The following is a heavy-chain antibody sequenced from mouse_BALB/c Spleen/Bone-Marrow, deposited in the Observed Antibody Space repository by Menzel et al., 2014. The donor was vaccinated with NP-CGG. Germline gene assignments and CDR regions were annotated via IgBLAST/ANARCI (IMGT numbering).Heavy chain of an antibody. CDR1: GYTFXNFW. CDR2: IAPGTGTT. V-gene: IGHV1S41*01. CDR3: AKYDYAMDY. J-gene: IGHJ4*01. Sequence: DLVKPGASVKLSCTASGYTFXNFWINWIKQRPGQGLEWIGRIAPGTGTTYYNEMSKGKATLAVDTSSSTLYIRHSSLSSEDSAVYFCAKYDYAMDYWGQGTSVTVSS. D-gene: IGHD2-3*01.